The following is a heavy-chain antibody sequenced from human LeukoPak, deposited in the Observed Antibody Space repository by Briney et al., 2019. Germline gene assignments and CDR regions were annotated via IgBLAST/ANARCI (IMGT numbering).Heavy chain of an antibody. Sequence: SETLSLTCTVSGGSIGFYFWSWVRQPAGKGLEWIGRINGDGVTNYNPSLESGVAMAVDTSRTQFSLKLRSVPPADTAVYYCVRDELRTTYRFSWDPWGQGILVTVS. CDR2: INGDGVT. V-gene: IGHV4-4*07. D-gene: IGHD3-16*02. J-gene: IGHJ5*02. CDR3: VRDELRTTYRFSWDP. CDR1: GGSIGFYF.